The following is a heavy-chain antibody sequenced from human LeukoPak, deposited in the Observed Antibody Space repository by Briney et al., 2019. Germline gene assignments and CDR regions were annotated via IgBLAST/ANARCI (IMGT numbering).Heavy chain of an antibody. CDR1: GGSISSGSYY. CDR3: ARYIAHPRSSSSSWYEDY. J-gene: IGHJ4*02. CDR2: IYYSGST. V-gene: IGHV4-39*01. Sequence: PSETLSLTCTVSGGSISSGSYYWGWIRQPPGKGLEWIGTIYYSGSTYYNPSLKSRVTISVDMSKNPFPLKLSSVTAADTAVYYCARYIAHPRSSSSSWYEDYWGQGTLVTVSS. D-gene: IGHD6-13*01.